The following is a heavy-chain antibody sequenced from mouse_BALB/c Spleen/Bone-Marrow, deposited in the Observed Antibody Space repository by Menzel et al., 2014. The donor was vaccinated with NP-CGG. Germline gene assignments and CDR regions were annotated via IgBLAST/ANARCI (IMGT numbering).Heavy chain of an antibody. Sequence: VQLKESGAELVKPGASVKLSCTASGFNIKDTYMHWVKQRPEQGLEWIGRIDPANGNTKYDPKFQDKATITADTSSNTAYLQLSSLTSEDTAVYYCARNYGYGKSFAYWGQGTLVTVSA. CDR1: GFNIKDTY. CDR2: IDPANGNT. CDR3: ARNYGYGKSFAY. V-gene: IGHV14-3*02. D-gene: IGHD2-2*01. J-gene: IGHJ3*01.